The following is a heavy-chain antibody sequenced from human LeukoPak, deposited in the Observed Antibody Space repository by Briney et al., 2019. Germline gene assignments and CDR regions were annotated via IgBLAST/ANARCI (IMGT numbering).Heavy chain of an antibody. V-gene: IGHV3-23*01. Sequence: GGSLRLSCAASGFTFSSYAMSWVRQAPGKGLEWVSAISGSGGNTYYEDSVKGRSTISRENSKNTLYLQMNSLRAEDTAVYYCARALYYDILTGYNDFDYWGQGTLVTVSS. CDR2: ISGSGGNT. CDR3: ARALYYDILTGYNDFDY. D-gene: IGHD3-9*01. CDR1: GFTFSSYA. J-gene: IGHJ4*02.